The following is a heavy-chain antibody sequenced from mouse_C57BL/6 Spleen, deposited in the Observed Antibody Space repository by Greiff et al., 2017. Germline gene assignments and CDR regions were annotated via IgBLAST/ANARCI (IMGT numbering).Heavy chain of an antibody. CDR2: IRLKSDNYAT. D-gene: IGHD2-14*01. V-gene: IGHV6-3*01. J-gene: IGHJ4*01. Sequence: EVKLVESGGGLVQPGGSMKLSCVASGFTFSNYWMNWVRQSPEKGLEWVAQIRLKSDNYATHYAESVKGRFTISRDDSKSSVYLQMNNLRAEDTGIYYCTGGGTHYAMDYWGQGTSVTVSS. CDR1: GFTFSNYW. CDR3: TGGGTHYAMDY.